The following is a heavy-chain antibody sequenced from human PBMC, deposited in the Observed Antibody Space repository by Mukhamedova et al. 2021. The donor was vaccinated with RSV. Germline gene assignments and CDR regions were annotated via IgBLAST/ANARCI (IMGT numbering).Heavy chain of an antibody. D-gene: IGHD3-10*01. CDR2: ISTYNGKT. J-gene: IGHJ4*02. CDR3: AARSGTYPYYFDY. V-gene: IGHV1-18*01. Sequence: EYMGWISTYNGKTNYAQKLQGRVTMTTDTSTSTAYMELRSLRSDDTDVYYCAARSGTYPYYFDYWGQGTLVTVSS.